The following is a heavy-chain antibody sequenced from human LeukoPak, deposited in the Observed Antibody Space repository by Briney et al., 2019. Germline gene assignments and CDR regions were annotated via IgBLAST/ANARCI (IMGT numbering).Heavy chain of an antibody. V-gene: IGHV3-30*02. CDR2: TGYDGRNK. J-gene: IGHJ4*02. D-gene: IGHD3-3*01. CDR3: AKNLYYDFWSGYYSFDY. CDR1: GFTFSSYG. Sequence: GGSLRLSCAASGFTFSSYGIHWVRQAPGKGLEWVTFTGYDGRNKYYADSVKGRFTISRDNSKNTLYLQMNSLRAEDTAVYYCAKNLYYDFWSGYYSFDYWGQGTLVTVSS.